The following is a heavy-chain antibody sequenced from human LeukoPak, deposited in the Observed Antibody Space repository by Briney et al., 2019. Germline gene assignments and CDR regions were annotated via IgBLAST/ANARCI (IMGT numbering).Heavy chain of an antibody. V-gene: IGHV3-21*01. Sequence: PGGSLRLSCAASGFTFSSYSMNWVRQAPGKGLEWVSSISSSSSYIYYADSVRGRFTISRDNAKNSLYLQMNSLRAEDTAVYYCARDSGSGLFDYWGQGTLVTVSS. CDR3: ARDSGSGLFDY. CDR2: ISSSSSYI. CDR1: GFTFSSYS. J-gene: IGHJ4*02. D-gene: IGHD6-19*01.